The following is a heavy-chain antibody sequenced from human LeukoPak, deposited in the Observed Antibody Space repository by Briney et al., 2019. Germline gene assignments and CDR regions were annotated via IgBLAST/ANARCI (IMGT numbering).Heavy chain of an antibody. J-gene: IGHJ4*02. CDR2: IYYSGST. V-gene: IGHV4-31*03. CDR1: GGSISSGGYY. CDR3: ARLRWPAYYFDY. D-gene: IGHD4-23*01. Sequence: TLSLTCTVSGGSISSGGYYWSWIRQHPGKGLEWIGYIYYSGSTYYNPSLKSRVTISVDTSKNQFSLKLSSVTAADTAVYYCARLRWPAYYFDYWGQGTLVTVSS.